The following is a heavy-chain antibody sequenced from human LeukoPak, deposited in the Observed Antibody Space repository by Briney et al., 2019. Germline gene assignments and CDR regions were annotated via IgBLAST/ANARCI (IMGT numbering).Heavy chain of an antibody. D-gene: IGHD1-26*01. CDR3: VRGLQEWEERQDY. V-gene: IGHV3-74*01. J-gene: IGHJ4*02. CDR1: GFTFSSYW. CDR2: INSDGSST. Sequence: QSGGSLRLSCAASGFTFSSYWMHWVRQAPGKGLVWVSRINSDGSSTSYADSVKGRFTISRDNAKNTLYLQMNSLRAEDTAVYYCVRGLQEWEERQDYWGQGTLVTVSS.